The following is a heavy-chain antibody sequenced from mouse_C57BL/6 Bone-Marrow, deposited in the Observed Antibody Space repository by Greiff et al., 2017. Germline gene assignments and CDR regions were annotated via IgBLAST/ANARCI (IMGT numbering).Heavy chain of an antibody. CDR1: GYTFTDYN. Sequence: EVQLQQSGPELVKPGASVKIPCKASGYTFTDYNMDWVKQSHGKSLEWIGDINPNNGGTIYNQKFKGKATLTVDKSSSTAYMELRSLTSEDTAVYYCASGNGLGFAYWGQGTLVTVSA. CDR3: ASGNGLGFAY. D-gene: IGHD6-1*01. J-gene: IGHJ3*01. V-gene: IGHV1-18*01. CDR2: INPNNGGT.